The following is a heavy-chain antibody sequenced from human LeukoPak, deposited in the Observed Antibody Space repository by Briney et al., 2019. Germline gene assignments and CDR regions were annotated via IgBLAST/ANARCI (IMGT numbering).Heavy chain of an antibody. V-gene: IGHV3-23*01. J-gene: IGHJ4*02. CDR1: GFTFSSYG. Sequence: GGSLRLSCAASGFTFSSYGMSWVRQAPGKGLEWVSAITATSSSTHDADSVQGRFTISRDNSKNTLYLQMNSLRAEDTAIYYCARDERLLSFLKWGQGTLVTVSS. CDR3: ARDERLLSFLK. CDR2: ITATSSST. D-gene: IGHD3-3*01.